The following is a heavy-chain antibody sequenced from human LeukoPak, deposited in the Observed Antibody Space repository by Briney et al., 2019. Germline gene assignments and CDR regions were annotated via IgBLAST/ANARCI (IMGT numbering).Heavy chain of an antibody. CDR1: GGSFSGYY. CDR2: IYTSGSS. V-gene: IGHV4-59*10. J-gene: IGHJ1*01. CDR3: ARASGYYDSSGYVSEYFQH. Sequence: PSETLSLTCAVYGGSFSGYYWSWIRQPAGKGLEWIGRIYTSGSSTYNPSLKGRVTMSLDTSKNQFSLKLSSVTAADTAVYYCARASGYYDSSGYVSEYFQHWGQGTLVTVSS. D-gene: IGHD3-22*01.